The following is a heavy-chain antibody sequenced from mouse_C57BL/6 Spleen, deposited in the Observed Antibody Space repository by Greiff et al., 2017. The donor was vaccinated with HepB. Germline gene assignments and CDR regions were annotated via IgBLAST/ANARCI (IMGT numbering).Heavy chain of an antibody. CDR3: ARKEGNDYYGSEDFAY. J-gene: IGHJ3*01. D-gene: IGHD1-1*01. CDR2: IYPGDGDT. V-gene: IGHV1-80*01. Sequence: VQLQQSGAELVKPGASVKISCKASGYAFSSYWLNWVKQRPGKGLEWIGQIYPGDGDTNYNGKFKGKATLTADNSSSTAYMQLSSLTSEDSAVYFCARKEGNDYYGSEDFAYWGQGTLVTVSA. CDR1: GYAFSSYW.